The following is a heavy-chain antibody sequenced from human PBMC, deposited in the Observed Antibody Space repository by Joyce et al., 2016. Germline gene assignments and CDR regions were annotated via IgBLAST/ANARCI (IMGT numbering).Heavy chain of an antibody. CDR1: GGSISSGGYY. V-gene: IGHV4-31*03. Sequence: QVQLQESGPGLVKPSQTLSLTCSVSGGSISSGGYYWSWIRQFPGKGLEWIGYIYYRGSTYYSPSLKSRLTISMDTSQNQFSLKMTSVTAADTAMYFCASGRGGVIVPFDSWGQGTLVTVSS. J-gene: IGHJ4*02. D-gene: IGHD3-16*02. CDR2: IYYRGST. CDR3: ASGRGGVIVPFDS.